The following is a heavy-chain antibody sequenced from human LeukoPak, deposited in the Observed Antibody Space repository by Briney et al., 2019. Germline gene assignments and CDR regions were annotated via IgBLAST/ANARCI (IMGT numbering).Heavy chain of an antibody. CDR1: GFTFGDHA. Sequence: GGSLRLSCRAYGFTFGDHAMSWVRQAPGKGLEWVGFIRSKAYGGTTEYAASVKGRFTISRDDSISVAYLHMNSLITDDTASYYCSRGSIQLWIHNGMDVWGQGTSVTVSS. CDR3: SRGSIQLWIHNGMDV. D-gene: IGHD5-18*01. V-gene: IGHV3-49*04. J-gene: IGHJ6*02. CDR2: IRSKAYGGTT.